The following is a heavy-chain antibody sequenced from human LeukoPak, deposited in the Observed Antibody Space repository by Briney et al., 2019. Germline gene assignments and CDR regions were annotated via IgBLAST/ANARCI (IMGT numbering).Heavy chain of an antibody. D-gene: IGHD6-13*01. Sequence: ASVKVSCKASGYTFTSYDINWVRQATGQGLEWMGWMNPNSGNTGYAQKFQGRVTMTRNTSISTAYMELCSLRSEDTAVYYCARSIAAAGTGSGYWGQGTLVTVSS. CDR1: GYTFTSYD. CDR3: ARSIAAAGTGSGY. CDR2: MNPNSGNT. J-gene: IGHJ4*02. V-gene: IGHV1-8*01.